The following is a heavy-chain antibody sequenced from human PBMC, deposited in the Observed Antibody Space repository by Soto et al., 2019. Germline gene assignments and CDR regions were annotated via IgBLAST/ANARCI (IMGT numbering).Heavy chain of an antibody. CDR2: IYYSGST. Sequence: PSETLSLTCTVSGGSISSGGYYWSWIRQHPGKGLEWIGYIYYSGSTYYNPSLKSRVTISVDTSKNQFSLKLSSVTAADTAVYYCARLRITMVRGVIGWFDPWGQGTLVTVSS. D-gene: IGHD3-10*01. J-gene: IGHJ5*02. CDR1: GGSISSGGYY. CDR3: ARLRITMVRGVIGWFDP. V-gene: IGHV4-31*03.